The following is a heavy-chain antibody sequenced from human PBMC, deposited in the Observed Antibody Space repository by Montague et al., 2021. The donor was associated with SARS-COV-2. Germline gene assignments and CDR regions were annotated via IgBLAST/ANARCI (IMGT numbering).Heavy chain of an antibody. CDR3: ARGHLSVSMIVVVSTSSSYSCDY. J-gene: IGHJ4*02. V-gene: IGHV4-34*01. CDR2: IKQTWST. CDR1: GGSFGDDP. D-gene: IGHD3-22*01. Sequence: SETLSLTCGVYGGSFGDDPWCWIRHPPATGLELIWDIKQTWSTNXXPSLKIRVTLSVDTSWNQYSLKLTCVTAADTAVYFCARGHLSVSMIVVVSTSSSYSCDYGGREPSSPSPQ.